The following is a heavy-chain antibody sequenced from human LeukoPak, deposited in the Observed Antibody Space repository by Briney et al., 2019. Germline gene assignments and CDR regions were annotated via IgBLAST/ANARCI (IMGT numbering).Heavy chain of an antibody. Sequence: GASVKVSCKASGYTFTGYYMHWVRQAPGQGLEWMGWINPNSGGTNYAQKFQGRVTMTRDTSISTAYMELTRLRSDDTAVYYCARALFYYDSSGILDYWGQGTLVTVPS. CDR3: ARALFYYDSSGILDY. J-gene: IGHJ4*02. CDR2: INPNSGGT. V-gene: IGHV1-2*02. CDR1: GYTFTGYY. D-gene: IGHD3-22*01.